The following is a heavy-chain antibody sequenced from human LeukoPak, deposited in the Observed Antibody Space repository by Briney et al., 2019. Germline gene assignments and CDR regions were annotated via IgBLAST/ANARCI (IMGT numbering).Heavy chain of an antibody. J-gene: IGHJ3*02. V-gene: IGHV3-66*01. D-gene: IGHD4-11*01. CDR1: GFTVSSNY. CDR2: IYSGGST. Sequence: GGSLRLSCAASGFTVSSNYMSWVRQAPGKGLEWVSVIYSGGSTYYADSVKGRFTISRDNSKNTLYLQMNSLRAEDTAVYYCARFMRTDTVTTWAFDIWGQGTMVTVSS. CDR3: ARFMRTDTVTTWAFDI.